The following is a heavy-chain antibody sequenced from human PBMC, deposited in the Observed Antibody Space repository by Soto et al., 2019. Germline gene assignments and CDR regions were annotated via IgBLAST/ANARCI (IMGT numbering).Heavy chain of an antibody. Sequence: QVQLVESGGCVVQPGRSLRLSCAASGFTFSSNGMHWVRQAPGKRLEWVAVISYDGSNKYYADSVKGRFTISRDNSNNTLSLQMNSLRAEDTAVYYCAKDRGPTDYYGMDVWGQGTTVTVSS. CDR2: ISYDGSNK. D-gene: IGHD3-10*01. V-gene: IGHV3-30*18. CDR1: GFTFSSNG. CDR3: AKDRGPTDYYGMDV. J-gene: IGHJ6*02.